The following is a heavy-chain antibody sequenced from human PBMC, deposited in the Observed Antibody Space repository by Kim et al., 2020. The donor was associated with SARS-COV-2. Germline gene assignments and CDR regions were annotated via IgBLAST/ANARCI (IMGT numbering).Heavy chain of an antibody. J-gene: IGHJ5*02. CDR1: GGSFSGYY. CDR3: ATGVKHDFWSGDYNRVGWFAP. CDR2: INHSGST. Sequence: SETLSLTCAVYGGSFSGYYWSWIRQPPGKGLEWIGEINHSGSTNYNPSLKSRVTISVDTSKNQFSLKLSSVTAADTAVYYCATGVKHDFWSGDYNRVGWFAPWGQGTLVTVSS. V-gene: IGHV4-34*01. D-gene: IGHD3-3*01.